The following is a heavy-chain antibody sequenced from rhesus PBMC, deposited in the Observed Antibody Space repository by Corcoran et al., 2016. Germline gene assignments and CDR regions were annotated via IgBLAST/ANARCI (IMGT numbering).Heavy chain of an antibody. Sequence: EVQLVETGGGLVQPGGSLKLSCAASGFTFSSYGMSWVRQDPGKGLEWFSAINNGERSTYHADSVKGRFTISRDNSKNTLSLQMNSLRAEDTAVYYCAKDQCSGIYCYFDYWGQGVLVTVSS. CDR2: INNGERST. D-gene: IGHD2-27*01. V-gene: IGHV3S5*01. CDR3: AKDQCSGIYCYFDY. CDR1: GFTFSSYG. J-gene: IGHJ4*01.